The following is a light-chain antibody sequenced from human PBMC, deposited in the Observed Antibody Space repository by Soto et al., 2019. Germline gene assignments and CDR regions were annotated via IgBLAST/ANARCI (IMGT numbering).Light chain of an antibody. Sequence: EIVMTQSPDTLYVSPGEGATLSCRASQSVRTKLAWYQQKAGQAHRLLIYGASTRATGIPDRFSGSVSGTEFTLTISSLQSEDLAVYDGQQYKSWPPITVGQGTRLEIK. CDR1: QSVRTK. J-gene: IGKJ5*01. V-gene: IGKV3-15*01. CDR3: QQYKSWPPIT. CDR2: GAS.